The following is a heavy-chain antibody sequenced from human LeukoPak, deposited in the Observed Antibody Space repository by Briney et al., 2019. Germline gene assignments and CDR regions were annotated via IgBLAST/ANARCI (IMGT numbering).Heavy chain of an antibody. CDR2: INHSGST. V-gene: IGHV4-34*01. Sequence: KPSETLSLTCAVYGGSFSGYYWSWIRQPPGKGLEWIGEINHSGSTNYNPSLKSRVTISVDTSKNQFSLKLSSVTAADTAVYYCARHYVFVYGGSSFDYWGQGTLVTVSS. J-gene: IGHJ4*02. D-gene: IGHD2-8*01. CDR1: GGSFSGYY. CDR3: ARHYVFVYGGSSFDY.